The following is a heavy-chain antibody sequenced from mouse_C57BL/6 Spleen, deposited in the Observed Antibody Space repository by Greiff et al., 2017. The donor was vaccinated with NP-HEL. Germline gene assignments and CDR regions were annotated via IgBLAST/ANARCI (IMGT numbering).Heavy chain of an antibody. CDR2: IHPNSGST. D-gene: IGHD2-2*01. CDR3: ARTGGYPGDYAMDY. V-gene: IGHV1-64*01. J-gene: IGHJ4*01. Sequence: QVQLQQSGAELVKPGASVKLSCKASGYTFTSYWMHWVKQRPGQGLEWIGMIHPNSGSTNYNEKFKSKATLTVDKSSSTAYMQLSSLTSEDSAVYYCARTGGYPGDYAMDYWGQGTSVTVSS. CDR1: GYTFTSYW.